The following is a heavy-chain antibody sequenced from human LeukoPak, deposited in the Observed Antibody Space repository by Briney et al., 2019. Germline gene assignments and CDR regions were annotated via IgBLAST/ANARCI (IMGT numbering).Heavy chain of an antibody. Sequence: SGVSLRLSCAASGFTFSSYSMNWVRQAPGKAVEWVSYISSSSTTIYYADSVKGRFTISRDNAKNSLYLQMNSLRAEDTAVYYCARVLHKRNYDSSAYYGYWGQGTLVTVSS. CDR1: GFTFSSYS. J-gene: IGHJ4*02. V-gene: IGHV3-48*01. CDR2: ISSSSTTI. CDR3: ARVLHKRNYDSSAYYGY. D-gene: IGHD3-22*01.